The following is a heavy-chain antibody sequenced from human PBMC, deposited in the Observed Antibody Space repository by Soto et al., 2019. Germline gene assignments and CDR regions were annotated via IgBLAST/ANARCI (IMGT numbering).Heavy chain of an antibody. CDR1: GFTFSSYG. CDR3: AKDYVPDFTMVRGVIKGLVPYYFDY. J-gene: IGHJ4*02. V-gene: IGHV3-30*18. D-gene: IGHD3-10*01. Sequence: PGGSLRLSCAASGFTFSSYGMHWVRQAPGKGLEWVAVISYDGSNKYYADSVKGRFTISRDNSKNTLYLQMNSLRAEDTAVYYCAKDYVPDFTMVRGVIKGLVPYYFDYWGQGTLVTVSS. CDR2: ISYDGSNK.